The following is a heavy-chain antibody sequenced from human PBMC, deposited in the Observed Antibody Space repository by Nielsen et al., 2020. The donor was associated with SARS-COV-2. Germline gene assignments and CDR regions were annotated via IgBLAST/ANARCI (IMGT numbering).Heavy chain of an antibody. CDR3: ARVVSYSNSLGRFDP. Sequence: GESLKISCKGSGYSFTSYWISWVRQMPGKGLEWMGRIDPSDSYTNYSPSFQGHVTISADKSISTAYLQWSSLKASDTAMYYCARVVSYSNSLGRFDPWGQGTLVTVSS. CDR1: GYSFTSYW. V-gene: IGHV5-10-1*01. J-gene: IGHJ5*02. D-gene: IGHD6-13*01. CDR2: IDPSDSYT.